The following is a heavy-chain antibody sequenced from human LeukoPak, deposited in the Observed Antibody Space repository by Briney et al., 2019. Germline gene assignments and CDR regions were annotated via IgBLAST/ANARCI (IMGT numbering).Heavy chain of an antibody. D-gene: IGHD4-17*01. CDR1: GFTFSSDW. CDR3: AREETFTVTTWGYYYYYYMDV. Sequence: PGGSLRLSCAASGFTFSSDWMSWVRHAPGKGLEWVANIKQDGSEKYYVDSVKGRFTISRDNAKNSLYLQMNSLRAEDTAVYYCAREETFTVTTWGYYYYYYMDVWGKGTTVTVSS. V-gene: IGHV3-7*01. J-gene: IGHJ6*03. CDR2: IKQDGSEK.